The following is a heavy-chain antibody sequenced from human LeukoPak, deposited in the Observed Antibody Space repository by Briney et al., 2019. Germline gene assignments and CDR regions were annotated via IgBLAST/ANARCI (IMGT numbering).Heavy chain of an antibody. D-gene: IGHD3-3*01. V-gene: IGHV4-34*01. CDR2: INHSGST. CDR3: ARAESIFGVVITWFDP. CDR1: GVSFSGYY. J-gene: IGHJ5*02. Sequence: PSETLSLTCAVYGVSFSGYYWSWIRQPPGKGLEWIGEINHSGSTNYNPSLKSRVTISVDTSKNQFSLKLSSVTAADTAVYYCARAESIFGVVITWFDPWGQGTLVTVSS.